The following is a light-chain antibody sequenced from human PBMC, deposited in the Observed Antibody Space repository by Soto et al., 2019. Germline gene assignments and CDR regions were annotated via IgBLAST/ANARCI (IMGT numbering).Light chain of an antibody. J-gene: IGKJ2*01. Sequence: EIVLTQSSGTLSLSPGERATLSCRASQSVSSSYLAWYQQKPGQAPRLLIYAASSRATGIPDRFSGSGSGTDFTLTISRLEPEDFAVYYCQQYGNSPPYTFGQGTKLEIK. V-gene: IGKV3-20*01. CDR1: QSVSSSY. CDR3: QQYGNSPPYT. CDR2: AAS.